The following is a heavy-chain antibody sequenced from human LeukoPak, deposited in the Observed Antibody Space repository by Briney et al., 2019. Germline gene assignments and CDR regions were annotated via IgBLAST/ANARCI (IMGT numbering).Heavy chain of an antibody. CDR1: GFTFSSYS. CDR3: AKDRDKYSYGSPFDY. Sequence: PGGSLRLSCAASGFTFSSYSMNWVRQAPGKGLEWVSRIHWNGGRTGYADSVKGRFTISRDNSKNTLYLQMNSLRAEDTAVYYCAKDRDKYSYGSPFDYWGQGTLVTVSS. D-gene: IGHD5-18*01. V-gene: IGHV3-23*01. CDR2: IHWNGGRT. J-gene: IGHJ4*02.